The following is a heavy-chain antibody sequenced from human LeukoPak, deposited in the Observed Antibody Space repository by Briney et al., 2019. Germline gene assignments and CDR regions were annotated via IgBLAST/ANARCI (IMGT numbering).Heavy chain of an antibody. CDR1: GGSMSSYY. CDR3: ARVMSGLRWSSFDY. D-gene: IGHD4-23*01. V-gene: IGHV4-59*01. Sequence: SETLSLTCSVSGGSMSSYYWSWIRQPPGKGLEWIGYIYYSGSTNYNPSLKSRVTISVDTSKNQFSLKLSSVTAADTAVYYCARVMSGLRWSSFDYWGQGTLVTVSS. J-gene: IGHJ4*02. CDR2: IYYSGST.